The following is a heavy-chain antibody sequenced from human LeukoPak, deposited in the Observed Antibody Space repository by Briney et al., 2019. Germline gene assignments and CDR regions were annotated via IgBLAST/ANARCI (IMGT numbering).Heavy chain of an antibody. J-gene: IGHJ4*02. CDR1: GFTFSSYW. V-gene: IGHV3-74*01. D-gene: IGHD3-9*01. Sequence: GGSLRLSCAASGFTFSSYWMHWVRQAPGKGLVWDSRINSDGSSTSYADSVKGRFTISRDNAKNTLYLQMNSLRAEDTAVYYCARVVVYYDILTGHLYYFDYWGQGTLVTVSS. CDR2: INSDGSST. CDR3: ARVVVYYDILTGHLYYFDY.